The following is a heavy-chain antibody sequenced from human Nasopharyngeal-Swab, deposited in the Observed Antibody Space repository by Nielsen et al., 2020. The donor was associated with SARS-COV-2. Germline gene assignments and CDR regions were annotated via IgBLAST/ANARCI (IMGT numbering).Heavy chain of an antibody. CDR2: ISAYNGNT. Sequence: SVKVSCKASGYTFTSYGISWVRQAPGQGLEWMGWISAYNGNTNYAQKFQGRVTITADESTSTAYMELSSLRSEDTAVYYCANGVDTAMGDWYFDLWGRGTLVTVSS. J-gene: IGHJ2*01. CDR3: ANGVDTAMGDWYFDL. D-gene: IGHD5-18*01. V-gene: IGHV1-18*01. CDR1: GYTFTSYG.